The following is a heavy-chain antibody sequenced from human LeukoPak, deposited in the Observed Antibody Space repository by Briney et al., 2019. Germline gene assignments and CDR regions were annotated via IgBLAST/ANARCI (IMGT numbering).Heavy chain of an antibody. CDR1: GGTFSSYA. V-gene: IGHV1-69*01. Sequence: GSSVKVSCKASGGTFSSYAISWVRQAPGQGLEWMGGITPIFGTANYAQKFQGRVTITADESTGTAYMELSSLRSEDTAVYYCARAARFLSWFDPWGQGTLVTVSS. D-gene: IGHD3-3*01. J-gene: IGHJ5*02. CDR3: ARAARFLSWFDP. CDR2: ITPIFGTA.